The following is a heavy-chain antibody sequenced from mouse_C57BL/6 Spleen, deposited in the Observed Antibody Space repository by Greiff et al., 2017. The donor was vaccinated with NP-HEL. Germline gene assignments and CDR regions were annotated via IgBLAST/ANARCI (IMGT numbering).Heavy chain of an antibody. CDR1: GFTFSDYY. Sequence: EVQLVESGGGVVQPGGSLKLSCAASGFTFSDYYMYWVRQTPEKRLEWVAYISNGGGSTYYPDTVKGRFTITRDKAKNTLYLQMSRLKSEDTAMYYCARSSSGYALDYWGQGTSVTVSS. CDR3: ARSSSGYALDY. D-gene: IGHD3-2*02. CDR2: ISNGGGST. V-gene: IGHV5-12*01. J-gene: IGHJ4*01.